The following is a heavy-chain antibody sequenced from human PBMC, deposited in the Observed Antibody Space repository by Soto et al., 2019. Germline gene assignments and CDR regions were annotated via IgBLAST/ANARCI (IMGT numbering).Heavy chain of an antibody. CDR2: ISYDGSNK. V-gene: IGHV3-30-3*01. CDR1: GFTFSSYA. CDR3: ARDMAIVVVVAGYYYGMDV. D-gene: IGHD2-15*01. Sequence: GGSLRLSCAASGFTFSSYAMHWVRQAPGKGLEWVAVISYDGSNKYYADSVKGRFTISRDNSKNTLYLQMNSLRAEDTAVYYCARDMAIVVVVAGYYYGMDVWGQGTTVTVSS. J-gene: IGHJ6*02.